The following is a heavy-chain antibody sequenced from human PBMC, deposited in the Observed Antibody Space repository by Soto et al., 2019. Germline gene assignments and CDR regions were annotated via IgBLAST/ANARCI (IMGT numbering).Heavy chain of an antibody. CDR1: GGTFSSYT. V-gene: IGHV1-18*01. CDR2: INVYNGNT. D-gene: IGHD3-10*01. Sequence: ASVKVSCKASGGTFSSYTISWVRQAPGQGLEWMGRINVYNGNTKYAQKVQGRVTMTTDTSTSTAYMELRSLRSDDTAVYYCARGVGSGSYYNQYNWFDPWGQGTLVTVSS. J-gene: IGHJ5*02. CDR3: ARGVGSGSYYNQYNWFDP.